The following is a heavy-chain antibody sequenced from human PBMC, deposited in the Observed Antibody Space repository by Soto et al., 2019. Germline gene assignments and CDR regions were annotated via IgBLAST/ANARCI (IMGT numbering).Heavy chain of an antibody. CDR2: IYSGGST. V-gene: IGHV3-53*01. Sequence: EVQLVESGGGLIQPGGSLRLSCAASGFTVSSNYMSWVRQAPGKGLEWVSVIYSGGSTYYADSVKGRFTISRDNSKNTLYLQMNSLRAEDTAVYYCHGGYFWTPDAFDIWGQGTMVTVSS. CDR3: HGGYFWTPDAFDI. CDR1: GFTVSSNY. D-gene: IGHD3-3*01. J-gene: IGHJ3*02.